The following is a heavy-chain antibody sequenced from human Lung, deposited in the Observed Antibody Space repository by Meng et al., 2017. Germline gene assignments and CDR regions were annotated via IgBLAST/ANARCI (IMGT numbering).Heavy chain of an antibody. CDR3: ARCCITMVRGVSVFDP. D-gene: IGHD3-10*01. CDR1: GGSISSSNW. CDR2: IYHSGST. V-gene: IGHV4-4*02. Sequence: QVQLQESGPGLVKPSAPLSLTCAVSGGSISSSNWWSWVRQPPGKGLEWIGEIYHSGSTNYNPSLKSRVTISVDKSKNQFSLKLSSVTAADTAVYYCARCCITMVRGVSVFDPWGQGTLVPSPQ. J-gene: IGHJ5*02.